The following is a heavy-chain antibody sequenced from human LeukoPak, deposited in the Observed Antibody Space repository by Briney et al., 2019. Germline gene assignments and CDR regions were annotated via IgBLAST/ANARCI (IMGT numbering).Heavy chain of an antibody. CDR1: GYTFTGYY. Sequence: ASVKVSCKASGYTFTGYYMHWVRQAPGQGLEWMGWINPNSGGTNYAQKFQGRVTMTRDTSISTAYMELSRLRSDDTAVYYCARVPSRWTQNWFDPWGQGTLVTVSS. V-gene: IGHV1-2*02. J-gene: IGHJ5*02. CDR3: ARVPSRWTQNWFDP. D-gene: IGHD6-13*01. CDR2: INPNSGGT.